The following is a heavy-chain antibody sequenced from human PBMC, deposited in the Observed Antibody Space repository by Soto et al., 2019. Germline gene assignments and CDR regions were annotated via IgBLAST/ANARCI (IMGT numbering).Heavy chain of an antibody. Sequence: SETLSLTCAVSGYSISSGYYWGWIWQPPGKGLEWIGSIYHSGSTYYNPSLKSRVTISVDTSKNQFSLKLSSVTAADTAVYYCARVPNYYDSSGSNPFDYWGQGTLVTVSS. J-gene: IGHJ4*02. CDR2: IYHSGST. CDR1: GYSISSGYY. V-gene: IGHV4-38-2*01. D-gene: IGHD3-22*01. CDR3: ARVPNYYDSSGSNPFDY.